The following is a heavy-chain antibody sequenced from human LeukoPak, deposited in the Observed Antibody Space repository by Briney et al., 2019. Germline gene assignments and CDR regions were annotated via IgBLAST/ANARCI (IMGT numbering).Heavy chain of an antibody. CDR3: ARVEGFDYVWGSYRPLYWFDP. Sequence: GSLRLSCAASGFIVSSNYMSWIRQPPGKGLEWIGEINHSGSTNYNPSLKSRVTISVDTSKNQFSLKLSSVTAADTAVYYCARVEGFDYVWGSYRPLYWFDPWGQGTLVTVSS. V-gene: IGHV4-34*01. D-gene: IGHD3-16*02. J-gene: IGHJ5*02. CDR2: INHSGST. CDR1: GFIVSSNY.